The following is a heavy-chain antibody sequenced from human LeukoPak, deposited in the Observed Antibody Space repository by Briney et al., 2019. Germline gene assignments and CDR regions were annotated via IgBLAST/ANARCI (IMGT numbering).Heavy chain of an antibody. CDR3: ARDAPGNTALDY. CDR2: ISSSGSTI. CDR1: GFTFSDYY. Sequence: GGSLRLSCAASGFTFSDYYKSWIRHAPGKGLEWVSYISSSGSTIYYADSVKGRFTISRDNAKNSLYLQMNSLRAEDTAVYYCARDAPGNTALDYWGQGTLVTVSS. V-gene: IGHV3-11*04. J-gene: IGHJ4*02. D-gene: IGHD5-18*01.